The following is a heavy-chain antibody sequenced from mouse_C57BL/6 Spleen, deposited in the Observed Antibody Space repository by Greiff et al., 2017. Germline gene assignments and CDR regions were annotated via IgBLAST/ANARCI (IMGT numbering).Heavy chain of an antibody. CDR1: GYTFTSYW. CDR2: IDPSDSYT. Sequence: VQLQQPGAELVMPGASVKLSCKASGYTFTSYWMHWVKQRPGQGLEWIGEIDPSDSYTNYNQKFKGKSTLTVDKSSSTAYMQLSSLTSEDSAVYYCARNWDRDAMDYWGQGTSVTVSS. J-gene: IGHJ4*01. CDR3: ARNWDRDAMDY. D-gene: IGHD4-1*01. V-gene: IGHV1-69*01.